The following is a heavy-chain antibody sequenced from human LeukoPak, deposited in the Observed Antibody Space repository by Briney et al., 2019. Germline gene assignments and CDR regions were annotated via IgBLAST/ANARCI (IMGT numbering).Heavy chain of an antibody. D-gene: IGHD5-12*01. J-gene: IGHJ4*02. V-gene: IGHV3-23*01. CDR3: ARDGTYTDYDPDFDI. CDR1: GFTFSNYA. Sequence: GGSLRLSCAASGFTFSNYAMSWVCQAPGKGLEWVSGLSGSGGTTYYPDSVKGRFTISRDNAKNSLYLQMNSLRAEDTAVFYCARDGTYTDYDPDFDIWGQGTLVTVSS. CDR2: LSGSGGTT.